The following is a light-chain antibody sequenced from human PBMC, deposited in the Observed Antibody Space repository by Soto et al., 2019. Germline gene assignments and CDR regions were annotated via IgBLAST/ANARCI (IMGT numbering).Light chain of an antibody. J-gene: IGKJ1*01. CDR3: QQYNRYWT. CDR1: QSSSSW. Sequence: DIQMTKSPSTLSASVGDRVTITCRASQSSSSWLAWYQQKPGKAPKLLIYDASSLESGVPSRFSGSGSGTEFTLTISSLQHDDLATYYCQQYNRYWTFGQGTKVEIK. CDR2: DAS. V-gene: IGKV1-5*01.